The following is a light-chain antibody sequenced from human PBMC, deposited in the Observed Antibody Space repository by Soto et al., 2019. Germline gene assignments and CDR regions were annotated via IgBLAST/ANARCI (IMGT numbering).Light chain of an antibody. CDR2: EVS. Sequence: QSALTQPASVSGSPGQSITISCTGTSSDVGGYEFVSWYQQHPDKAPKLMIYEVSNRPSGVYSRFSGSKSGNAASLTISGLQAEDAADYYCGSYTGSIYVFGTGTKLTVL. CDR3: GSYTGSIYV. J-gene: IGLJ1*01. V-gene: IGLV2-14*01. CDR1: SSDVGGYEF.